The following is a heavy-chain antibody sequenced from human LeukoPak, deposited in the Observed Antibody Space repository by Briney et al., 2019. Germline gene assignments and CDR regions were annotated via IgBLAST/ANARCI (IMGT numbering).Heavy chain of an antibody. J-gene: IGHJ4*02. CDR3: ARGFYFDTSGNYYGPQLWTFDL. CDR1: GFRFTGHS. Sequence: PGGSLRLSCAASGFRFTGHSMHWVRQTPGKGLEYVSAITSNGDSTYYANSVKGRFTISRDNSKKTLYLQMGSLRPEDMALYYCARGFYFDTSGNYYGPQLWTFDLWGRGTPVIVSS. V-gene: IGHV3-64*01. CDR2: ITSNGDST. D-gene: IGHD3-22*01.